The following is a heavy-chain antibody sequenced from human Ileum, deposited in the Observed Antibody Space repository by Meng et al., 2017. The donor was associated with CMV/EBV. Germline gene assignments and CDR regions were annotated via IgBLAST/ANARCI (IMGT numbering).Heavy chain of an antibody. J-gene: IGHJ6*02. Sequence: SVKVSCKASGCTFSSYAIRWVRQAPGQGLEWMGGIIPIFGTANYAQKFQGRVTITTDESTSTAYMELSSLRSEDTAVYYCARDRGWGSRVSWSYYYGMDVWGQGTTVTVSS. CDR2: IIPIFGTA. V-gene: IGHV1-69*05. CDR1: GCTFSSYA. CDR3: ARDRGWGSRVSWSYYYGMDV. D-gene: IGHD7-27*01.